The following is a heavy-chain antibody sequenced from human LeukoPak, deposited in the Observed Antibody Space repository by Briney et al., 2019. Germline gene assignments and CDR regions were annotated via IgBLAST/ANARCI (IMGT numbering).Heavy chain of an antibody. Sequence: GGSLRLSCAASGFTFSSYWMHWVRQAPGKGLVWVSRINSDGSSTSYADSVKGRFTISRDNAKNTLYLQMNSLRAGDTAVYYCARAKPTKYGGYDYWGQGALVTVSS. CDR2: INSDGSST. CDR3: ARAKPTKYGGYDY. V-gene: IGHV3-74*01. D-gene: IGHD4-23*01. J-gene: IGHJ4*02. CDR1: GFTFSSYW.